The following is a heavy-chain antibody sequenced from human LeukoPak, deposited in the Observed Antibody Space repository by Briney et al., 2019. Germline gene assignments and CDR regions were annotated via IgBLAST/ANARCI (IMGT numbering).Heavy chain of an antibody. D-gene: IGHD1-1*01. CDR3: AKGRYDTDY. J-gene: IGHJ4*02. CDR1: GFTFSSHA. Sequence: PGGSLRLSCAASGFTFSSHAMSWVRQAPRKGLEWVSVISARGSVYYPDSVKGRFTISRDNSKNTVYLQMNSLRAEDTALYYCAKGRYDTDYWGQGTLVIVSS. V-gene: IGHV3-23*01. CDR2: ISARGSV.